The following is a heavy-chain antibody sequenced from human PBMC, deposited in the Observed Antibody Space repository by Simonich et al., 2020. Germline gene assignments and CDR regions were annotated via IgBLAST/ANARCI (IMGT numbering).Heavy chain of an antibody. D-gene: IGHD3-10*01. CDR2: ISSSSSYI. CDR1: GFTFSSYS. J-gene: IGHJ4*02. CDR3: ARDTSYYGSGSYYFDY. V-gene: IGHV3-21*01. Sequence: GGGLVKPGGYLRISCAASGFTFSSYSMKWVRQALGKGLEWVSSISSSSSYIYYADSVKGRFTISRDNAKNSLYLQMNSLRAEDTAVYYCARDTSYYGSGSYYFDYWGQGTLVTVSS.